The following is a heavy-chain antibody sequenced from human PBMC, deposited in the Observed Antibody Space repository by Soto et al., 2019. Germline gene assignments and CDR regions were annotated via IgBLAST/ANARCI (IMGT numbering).Heavy chain of an antibody. D-gene: IGHD4-17*01. CDR2: IKQDGSEK. J-gene: IGHJ1*01. CDR1: GFTFSSYW. V-gene: IGHV3-7*05. Sequence: GGSLRLSCAASGFTFSSYWMSWVRQAPGKGLEWVANIKQDGSEKYYVDSVKGRFTISRDNAKNSLYLQMNSLRAEDTDVYYCARSEKLNYGGNPDEEYFQHWGQGTLVTVSS. CDR3: ARSEKLNYGGNPDEEYFQH.